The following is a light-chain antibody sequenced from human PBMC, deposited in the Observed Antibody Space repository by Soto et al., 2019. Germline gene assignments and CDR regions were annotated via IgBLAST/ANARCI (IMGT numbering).Light chain of an antibody. V-gene: IGKV3-11*01. J-gene: IGKJ1*01. CDR2: DAS. Sequence: ESALAQSLAALSLTPGERATLSCRASQSVFTYLAWYQQRAGQAPRLLVYDASYRATGIPARFSGSGSGTDFTLTISCLQSEDFATYYCQQYYSYPRTFAQGTKVDI. CDR1: QSVFTY. CDR3: QQYYSYPRT.